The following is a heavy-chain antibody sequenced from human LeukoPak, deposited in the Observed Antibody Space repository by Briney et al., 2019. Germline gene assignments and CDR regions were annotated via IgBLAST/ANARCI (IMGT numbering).Heavy chain of an antibody. V-gene: IGHV3-23*01. CDR1: GFTFSSYA. Sequence: GGSLRLSCAASGFTFSSYAMSWVRQAPGKGLERVSAISGSGGSTYYADSVKGRFTISRDNSKNTLYLQMNSLRAEDTAVYYCAKDVGESGWYFDYWGQGTLVTVSS. D-gene: IGHD6-19*01. CDR2: ISGSGGST. CDR3: AKDVGESGWYFDY. J-gene: IGHJ4*02.